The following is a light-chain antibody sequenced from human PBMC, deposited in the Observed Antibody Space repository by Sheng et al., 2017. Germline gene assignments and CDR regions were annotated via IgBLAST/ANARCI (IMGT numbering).Light chain of an antibody. CDR3: SSFTRGGLL. CDR2: NDN. CDR1: NSNIGNDN. J-gene: IGLJ3*02. Sequence: QAVLTQPPSASGTPGQRVTISCSGSNSNIGNDNVYWYQQLPGTAPKLLIYNDNQRPSGVPDRFSGSKSGTSASLTISGLQAEDEADYYCSSFTRGGLLFGGGTKLSVL. V-gene: IGLV1-44*01.